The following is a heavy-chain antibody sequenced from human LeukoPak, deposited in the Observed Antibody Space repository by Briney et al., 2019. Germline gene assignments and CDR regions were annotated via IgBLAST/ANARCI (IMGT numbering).Heavy chain of an antibody. J-gene: IGHJ5*02. V-gene: IGHV4-34*01. CDR2: INHSGST. CDR3: ARGGGCSGGSCYWFDP. Sequence: PSETLSLTCAVYGGSFSGYYWSWIRKPPGKGLEWIGEINHSGSTNYSPSLKSRVTFSADTSKNQFSLKLSSVTAADTAVYYCARGGGCSGGSCYWFDPWGQGTLVTVSS. CDR1: GGSFSGYY. D-gene: IGHD2-15*01.